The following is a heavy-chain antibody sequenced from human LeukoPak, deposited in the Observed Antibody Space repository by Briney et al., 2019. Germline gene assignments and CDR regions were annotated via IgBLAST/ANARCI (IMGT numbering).Heavy chain of an antibody. CDR2: ISYDGSNK. CDR3: ARVRVPAAIPSALDY. Sequence: GRSLRLSCAASGFTFSSYAMHWVRQAPGKGLEWVAVISYDGSNKYYADSVKGRFTISRDNSKNTLYLQMNSLRAEDTAVYYCARVRVPAAIPSALDYWGQGTLVTVSS. D-gene: IGHD2-2*02. J-gene: IGHJ4*02. V-gene: IGHV3-30-3*01. CDR1: GFTFSSYA.